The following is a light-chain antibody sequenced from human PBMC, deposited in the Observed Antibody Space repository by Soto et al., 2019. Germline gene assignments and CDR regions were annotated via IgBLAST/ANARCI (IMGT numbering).Light chain of an antibody. CDR2: GAS. J-gene: IGKJ5*01. Sequence: DIQVTQSPCSVSAAVGDSVTITCRASQDIAGYLAWYQHKPGRTPELLIHGASRLQSGVPARFRGSGSGTDLTISINSLQPEDCATDYCQQAYSFPITFGQGTRLEIK. CDR3: QQAYSFPIT. CDR1: QDIAGY. V-gene: IGKV1D-12*01.